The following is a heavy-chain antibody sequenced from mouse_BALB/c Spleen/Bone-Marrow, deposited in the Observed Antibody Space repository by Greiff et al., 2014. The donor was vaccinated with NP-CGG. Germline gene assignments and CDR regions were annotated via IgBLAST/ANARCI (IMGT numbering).Heavy chain of an antibody. CDR2: IDPANGNT. Sequence: EVQLQQSGAELVKPGASVKLSCSASGFNIKDTYMHWVKQRPEQGLGWIGRIDPANGNTKYDPKFQGKATITADTSSYTAYLQLSSLTSEDTAVYYCARWEYYAMDYWGQGTLVTVSS. V-gene: IGHV14-3*02. CDR3: ARWEYYAMDY. D-gene: IGHD4-1*01. CDR1: GFNIKDTY. J-gene: IGHJ4*01.